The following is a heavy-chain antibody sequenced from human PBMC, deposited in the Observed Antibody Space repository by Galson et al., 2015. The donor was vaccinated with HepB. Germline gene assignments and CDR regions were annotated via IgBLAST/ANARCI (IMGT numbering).Heavy chain of an antibody. CDR2: ILSDGST. J-gene: IGHJ4*02. CDR3: ASIRSNWNDDY. V-gene: IGHV3-23*01. CDR1: GITFSNYA. D-gene: IGHD1-1*01. Sequence: SLRLSCAATGITFSNYAMSWARQAPGKGLEWVSTILSDGSTFYADSVEGRFTISRDISKNTVSLQMNSLRVEDAAIYYCASIRSNWNDDYWGQGTLVTVSS.